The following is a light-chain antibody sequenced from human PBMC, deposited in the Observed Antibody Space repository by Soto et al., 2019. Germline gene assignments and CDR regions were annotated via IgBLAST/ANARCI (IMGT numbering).Light chain of an antibody. CDR3: QQRSNWRGT. V-gene: IGKV3-11*01. Sequence: EIVLTQSPATLSLSPGERATLSCRASQSVNKYLAWYQQQPGQAPRLLIYDASNRATGIPARFSGSGSGTDFTLTIGSLEAEDFAVYYCQQRSNWRGTFGGGTKVESK. CDR2: DAS. CDR1: QSVNKY. J-gene: IGKJ4*01.